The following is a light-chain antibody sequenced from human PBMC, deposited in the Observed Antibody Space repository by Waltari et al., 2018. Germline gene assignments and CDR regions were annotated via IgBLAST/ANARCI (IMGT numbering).Light chain of an antibody. V-gene: IGKV3-20*01. J-gene: IGKJ1*01. CDR2: GAS. Sequence: DIVLTQSPGTLSLSPGERATLSCRASQNVSNSYLAWYQCKPGQAPRLLIYGASSRATGIPARFIGGGSGTDFTLTITRLEPEDFALYYCQQYGTSPWTFGQGTKVEVK. CDR1: QNVSNSY. CDR3: QQYGTSPWT.